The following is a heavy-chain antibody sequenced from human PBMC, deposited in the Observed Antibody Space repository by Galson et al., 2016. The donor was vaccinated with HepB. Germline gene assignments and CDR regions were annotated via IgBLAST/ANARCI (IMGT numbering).Heavy chain of an antibody. J-gene: IGHJ2*01. D-gene: IGHD4-23*01. CDR3: ARGYGGNYWHFDL. V-gene: IGHV3-30*04. Sequence: SLRLSCAASGFTFSSSAMHWVRQAPGKGLEWVAVISYAGSNNYYAASVKGRFTISRDHPKNTLYLQMNSLRAEDTAVYYCARGYGGNYWHFDLWGRGTLVTVSS. CDR1: GFTFSSSA. CDR2: ISYAGSNN.